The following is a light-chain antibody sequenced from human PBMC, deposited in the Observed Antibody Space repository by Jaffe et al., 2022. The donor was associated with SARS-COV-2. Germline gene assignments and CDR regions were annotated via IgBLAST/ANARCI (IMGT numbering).Light chain of an antibody. V-gene: IGKV3-15*01. J-gene: IGKJ1*01. Sequence: EIVLTQSPATLSVSPGERATLSCRASQSVGSNLAWYQQRPGQAPRLLIYIASTRATGIPARFSGSGSGTEFTLTISSLQSEDFAVYYCQQYNNWPPHGRTFGQGTKVEIK. CDR1: QSVGSN. CDR3: QQYNNWPPHGRT. CDR2: IAS.